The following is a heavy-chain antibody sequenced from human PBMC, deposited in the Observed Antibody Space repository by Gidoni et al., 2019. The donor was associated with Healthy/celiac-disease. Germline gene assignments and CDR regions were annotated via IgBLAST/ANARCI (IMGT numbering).Heavy chain of an antibody. CDR3: ARARENNYAYYFDY. V-gene: IGHV3-53*02. J-gene: IGHJ4*02. CDR2: IYSGCST. CDR1: GFTVSSNY. D-gene: IGHD3-16*01. Sequence: EVQLVETGGGLIQPGGSLRLSCAASGFTVSSNYSSWVRQAPGKGLEWVSCIYSGCSTYYEDSVKGRFTISRDNSKNTLYRQRNSLRAEDTAVYYCARARENNYAYYFDYWGQGTLVTVSS.